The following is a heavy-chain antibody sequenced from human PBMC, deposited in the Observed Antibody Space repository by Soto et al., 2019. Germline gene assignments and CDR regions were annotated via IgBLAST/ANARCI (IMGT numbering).Heavy chain of an antibody. V-gene: IGHV4-30-2*01. CDR2: INHLETT. J-gene: IGHJ4*01. CDR1: GASISYGAYS. D-gene: IGHD3-10*01. CDR3: ARGGGFDSFDY. Sequence: QLQLHMSGSGLVKPSQTLSLTCTVSGASISYGAYSWSWIRQTPGKGLEWIGYINHLETTFYNPSFESRLTLSIDRTQNQFSLNLKYMSASDRAVYFCARGGGFDSFDYWGHGILVTVSS.